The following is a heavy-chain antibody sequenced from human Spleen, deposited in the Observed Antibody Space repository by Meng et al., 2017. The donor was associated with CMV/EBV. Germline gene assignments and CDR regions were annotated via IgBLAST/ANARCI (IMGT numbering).Heavy chain of an antibody. CDR2: ISYDGSNK. CDR3: ARDYGDYWMRAFDI. J-gene: IGHJ3*02. D-gene: IGHD4-17*01. Sequence: SGFTFSSYAMHWVRQAPGKGLEWVAVISYDGSNKYYADSVKGRFTISRDNSKNTLYLQMDSLRAEDTAVYYCARDYGDYWMRAFDIWGQGTMVTVSS. CDR1: GFTFSSYA. V-gene: IGHV3-30-3*01.